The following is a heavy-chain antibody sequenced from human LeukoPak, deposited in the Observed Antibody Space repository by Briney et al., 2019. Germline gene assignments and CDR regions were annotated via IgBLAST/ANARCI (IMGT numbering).Heavy chain of an antibody. V-gene: IGHV4-4*07. D-gene: IGHD2-15*01. Sequence: PSETLSLTCTVSGNSIGAYYWTWIRRPAGRGLEWIGRIYSSDNTDYNPSLKSRVTMSVDRTKNQFSLKLTSVTAADTAVYYCARDFDRAGGDYFDYWGQGALVTASS. J-gene: IGHJ4*02. CDR3: ARDFDRAGGDYFDY. CDR1: GNSIGAYY. CDR2: IYSSDNT.